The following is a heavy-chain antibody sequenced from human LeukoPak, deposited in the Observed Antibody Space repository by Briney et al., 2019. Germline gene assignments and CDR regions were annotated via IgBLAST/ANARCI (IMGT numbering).Heavy chain of an antibody. V-gene: IGHV3-48*04. CDR3: ARDQMVRGVRPPYFDY. Sequence: PGGSLRLSCAASGFTFSSYAMSWVRQAPGKGLEWVSYISSSGSTIYYADSVKGRFTISRDNAKNSLYLQMNSLRAEDTAVYYCARDQMVRGVRPPYFDYWGQGTLVTVSS. CDR1: GFTFSSYA. J-gene: IGHJ4*02. CDR2: ISSSGSTI. D-gene: IGHD3-10*01.